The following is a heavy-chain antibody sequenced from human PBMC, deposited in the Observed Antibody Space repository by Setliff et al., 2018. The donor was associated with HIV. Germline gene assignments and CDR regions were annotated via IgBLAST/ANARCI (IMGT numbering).Heavy chain of an antibody. CDR2: IYTSGST. CDR1: GGSISSYY. V-gene: IGHV4-4*08. CDR3: ARDLRVEQLRGFDP. Sequence: SQTLSLTCTVSGGSISSYYWSWIRQPPGKGLEWIGYIYTSGSTNYNPSLKSRVTISVDTSKNQFSLKLSSVTAADTAVYYCARDLRVEQLRGFDPWGQGTLVTVSS. J-gene: IGHJ5*02. D-gene: IGHD6-6*01.